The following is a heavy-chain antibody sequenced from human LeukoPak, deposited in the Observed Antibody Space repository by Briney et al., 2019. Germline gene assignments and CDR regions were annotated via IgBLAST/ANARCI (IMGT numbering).Heavy chain of an antibody. CDR3: AKDPRWEAAGTY. D-gene: IGHD6-13*01. CDR2: ISGSGGST. CDR1: GFTFSSYA. Sequence: PGGSLRLSCAASGFTFSSYAMSWVRQAPGKGREWVSAISGSGGSTYYADSVKGRFTISRDNSKHTLYLQMNSLRAEDTAVYYCAKDPRWEAAGTYWGQGTLVTVSS. V-gene: IGHV3-23*01. J-gene: IGHJ4*02.